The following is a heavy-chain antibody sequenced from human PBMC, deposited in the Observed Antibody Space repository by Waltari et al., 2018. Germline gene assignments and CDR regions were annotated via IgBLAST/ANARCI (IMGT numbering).Heavy chain of an antibody. CDR1: GFTFSSYS. CDR2: ISTSCSPI. J-gene: IGHJ6*03. CDR3: ARGRVNGYMDV. D-gene: IGHD3-10*01. V-gene: IGHV3-48*04. Sequence: EVQLVESGGGLVQPGGSLRLSCAASGFTFSSYSMNWVRQVTVKGLEWISYISTSCSPIYYADSVKGRFTISRDNAKNSLYLQMNSLRAEDTAVYYCARGRVNGYMDVWGKGTTVTVSS.